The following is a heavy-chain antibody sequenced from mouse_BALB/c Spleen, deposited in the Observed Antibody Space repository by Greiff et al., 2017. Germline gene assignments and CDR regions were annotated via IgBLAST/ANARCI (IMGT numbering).Heavy chain of an antibody. CDR1: GFTFSNYW. Sequence: EVKLVESGGGLVQPGGSMKLSCVASGFTFSNYWMNWVRQSPEKGLEWVAEIRLKSNNYATHYAESVKGRFTISRDDSKSSVYLQMNNLRAEDTGIYYCTRDGNYVYWYFDVWGAGTTVTVSS. D-gene: IGHD2-1*01. CDR3: TRDGNYVYWYFDV. V-gene: IGHV6-6*02. CDR2: IRLKSNNYAT. J-gene: IGHJ1*01.